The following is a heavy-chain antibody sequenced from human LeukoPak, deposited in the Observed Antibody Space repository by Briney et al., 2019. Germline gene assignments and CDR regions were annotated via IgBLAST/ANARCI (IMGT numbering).Heavy chain of an antibody. J-gene: IGHJ4*02. D-gene: IGHD5-24*01. CDR3: ARNWGRWLQKYYFDY. V-gene: IGHV1-69*06. Sequence: GASVKVSCKASGYTFTSYDINWVRQAPGQGLEWMGGIIPIFGTANYAQKFQGRVTITADKSTSTAYMELSSLRSEDTAVYYCARNWGRWLQKYYFDYWGQGTLVTVSS. CDR2: IIPIFGTA. CDR1: GYTFTSYD.